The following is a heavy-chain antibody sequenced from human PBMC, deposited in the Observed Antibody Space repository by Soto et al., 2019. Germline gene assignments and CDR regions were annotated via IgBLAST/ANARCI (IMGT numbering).Heavy chain of an antibody. CDR3: ARELKPYNSGWYFTLS. J-gene: IGHJ5*02. CDR1: GGSVSSHY. CDR2: IYISGNT. Sequence: SETLSLTCSVSGGSVSSHYWSWVRQPAGKGLEWIGRIYISGNTKYNPSFKSRVTMSVDTSKNQVSLRLSSVTAADTTVYYCARELKPYNSGWYFTLSWSQGTQVTVSS. V-gene: IGHV4-4*07. D-gene: IGHD6-19*01.